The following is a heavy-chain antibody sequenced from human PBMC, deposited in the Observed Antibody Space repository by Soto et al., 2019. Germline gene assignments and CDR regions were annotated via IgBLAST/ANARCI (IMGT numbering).Heavy chain of an antibody. CDR2: IDGGGGRT. Sequence: EVQLLESGGGLIQPGGSLRLSCEASGFTFRSYVMAWVRQAPGKGLEWVSGIDGGGGRTFYADSVKGRFTVSRDNSRNTLYLQMNSLRAEDTAVYYCAKDAPGSGWLSDYWGRGTLVTVSS. D-gene: IGHD3-22*01. J-gene: IGHJ4*02. V-gene: IGHV3-23*01. CDR1: GFTFRSYV. CDR3: AKDAPGSGWLSDY.